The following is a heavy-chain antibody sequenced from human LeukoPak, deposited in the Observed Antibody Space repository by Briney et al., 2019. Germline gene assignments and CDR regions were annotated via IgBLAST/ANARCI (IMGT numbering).Heavy chain of an antibody. J-gene: IGHJ3*02. Sequence: GGSLRLSCAASRFTFSTYWMSWVRQAPGKGLEWVANIKKDGSEKYYVASVKGRFTISRDNAKNSLYLQMNSLRAEDTALYYCAKVGGYCSGGSCYLSDAFDIWGQGTMVTVSS. V-gene: IGHV3-7*03. CDR3: AKVGGYCSGGSCYLSDAFDI. CDR1: RFTFSTYW. CDR2: IKKDGSEK. D-gene: IGHD2-15*01.